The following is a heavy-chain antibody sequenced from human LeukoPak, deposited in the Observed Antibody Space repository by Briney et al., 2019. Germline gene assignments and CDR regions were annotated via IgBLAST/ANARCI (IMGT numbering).Heavy chain of an antibody. J-gene: IGHJ6*03. V-gene: IGHV4-34*01. CDR2: INHSGST. D-gene: IGHD5-12*01. CDR3: ARNPWLRPDYYYMDV. CDR1: SGSFSGYY. Sequence: PSETLSLTCAVYSGSFSGYYWSWIRQPPGKGLEWIGEINHSGSTNYNPSLKSRVTISIDTSKNQFSLKLSSVTAADTAVYYCARNPWLRPDYYYMDVWGKGTTVTVSS.